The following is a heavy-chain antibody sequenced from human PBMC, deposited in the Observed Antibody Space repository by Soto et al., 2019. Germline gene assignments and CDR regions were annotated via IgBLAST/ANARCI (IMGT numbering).Heavy chain of an antibody. Sequence: ASVKVSCKASGYTFTGYYMHWVRQAPGQGLEWMGWINPNSGGTNYAQKFQGWVTMTRDTSISTAYMELSRLRSDDTAVYYCAAESYYESNGTKGRIDWGQGTLVTVSS. CDR3: AAESYYESNGTKGRID. J-gene: IGHJ4*02. D-gene: IGHD3-22*01. V-gene: IGHV1-2*04. CDR2: INPNSGGT. CDR1: GYTFTGYY.